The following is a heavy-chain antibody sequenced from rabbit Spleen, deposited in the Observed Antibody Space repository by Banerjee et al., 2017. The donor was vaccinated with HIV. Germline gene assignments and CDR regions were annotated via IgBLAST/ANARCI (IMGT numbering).Heavy chain of an antibody. Sequence: QEQLEESGGDLVKPEGSLTLTCKASGFSFIYKCVMCWVRQAPGKGLEWIACINTATDKGVYATWAKGRFTISRTSSTTVTLQMTSLTAADTATYFCARWASSDGAFDLWGPGTLVTVS. CDR1: GFSFIYKCV. CDR2: INTATDKG. J-gene: IGHJ4*01. D-gene: IGHD1-1*01. CDR3: ARWASSDGAFDL. V-gene: IGHV1S45*01.